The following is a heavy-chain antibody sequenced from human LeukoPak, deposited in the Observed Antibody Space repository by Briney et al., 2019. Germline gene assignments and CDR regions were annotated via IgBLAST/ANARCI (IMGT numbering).Heavy chain of an antibody. CDR2: ISGSGGTT. CDR3: ARSSVRAHYGMDV. J-gene: IGHJ6*02. D-gene: IGHD4-17*01. CDR1: GFTFSSNA. Sequence: GGSLRLSCAASGFTFSSNAMSWVRQAPGKGLEWVSAISGSGGTTYYADSVKGRFTISRDNSKNTLYLQMNSLRAEDTAVYYCARSSVRAHYGMDVWGQGTTVTVSS. V-gene: IGHV3-23*01.